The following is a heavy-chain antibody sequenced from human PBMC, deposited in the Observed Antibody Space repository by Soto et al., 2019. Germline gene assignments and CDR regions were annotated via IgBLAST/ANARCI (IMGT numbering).Heavy chain of an antibody. CDR1: GFTFSSAW. Sequence: EVQLVESGGGLVKPGGSLRLSCAASGFTFSSAWMNWVRRAPGKGLEWVARIKSYTDGGTTDYAAPVKGRFTISRHDSKNTLYLQMNSLKTEDTAVYFCTTSPPLEDYGMDVWGQGTTVTVSS. CDR3: TTSPPLEDYGMDV. J-gene: IGHJ6*02. CDR2: IKSYTDGGTT. V-gene: IGHV3-15*07.